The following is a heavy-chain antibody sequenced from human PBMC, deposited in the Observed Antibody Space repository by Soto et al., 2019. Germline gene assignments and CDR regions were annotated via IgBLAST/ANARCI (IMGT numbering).Heavy chain of an antibody. J-gene: IGHJ3*02. CDR2: IYYSGST. Sequence: SETLSLTCTVSRGSISSGDSYWSWIRQPPGKGLEWIGYIYYSGSTYYNPSLKSRVTISVDTSKNQFSLKLSSVTAVDTAVHYCARVSYMVRGVISDAFDTWGQATKVT. V-gene: IGHV4-30-4*01. CDR1: RGSISSGDSY. D-gene: IGHD3-10*01. CDR3: ARVSYMVRGVISDAFDT.